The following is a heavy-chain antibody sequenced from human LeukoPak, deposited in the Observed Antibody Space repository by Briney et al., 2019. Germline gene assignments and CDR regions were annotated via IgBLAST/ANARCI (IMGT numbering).Heavy chain of an antibody. D-gene: IGHD2-2*01. CDR1: GFTFSRYA. CDR3: ARDRYCSSTSCRDAFDI. J-gene: IGHJ3*02. CDR2: ISSNGGST. Sequence: PGGSLRLSCAASGFTFSRYAMPWVRQAPGKGLEYVSAISSNGGSTYYANSVKGRFTISRDNSKNTLYLQMGSLRAEDMAVYYCARDRYCSSTSCRDAFDIWGQGTMVTVSS. V-gene: IGHV3-64*01.